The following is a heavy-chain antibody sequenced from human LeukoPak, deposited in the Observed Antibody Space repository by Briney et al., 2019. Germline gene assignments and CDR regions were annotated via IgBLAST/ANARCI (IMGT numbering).Heavy chain of an antibody. Sequence: PGGSLRLSCAASGFTFSSYSMNWVRQAPGKGLEWVSSISSSSSYIYYADSVEGRFTISRDNAKNSLYLQMNSLKTEDTAVYYCTTDQDRWELVMGVWGQGTTVTVSS. CDR2: ISSSSSYI. CDR3: TTDQDRWELVMGV. J-gene: IGHJ6*02. CDR1: GFTFSSYS. V-gene: IGHV3-21*03. D-gene: IGHD1-26*01.